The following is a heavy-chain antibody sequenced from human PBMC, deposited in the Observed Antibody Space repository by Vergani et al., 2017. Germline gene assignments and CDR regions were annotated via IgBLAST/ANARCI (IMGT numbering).Heavy chain of an antibody. V-gene: IGHV3-33*01. J-gene: IGHJ6*02. Sequence: QVQLVESGGGVVQPGRSLRLSCAASGFTFSSYGMHWVRQAPGKGLEWVAVIWYDGSNKYYADSVKGRFTISRDNSKNTLYLQMNSLRAEDTAVYYCARPLAGGSTIFSYYYGMDVWGQGTTVTVSS. CDR2: IWYDGSNK. CDR3: ARPLAGGSTIFSYYYGMDV. CDR1: GFTFSSYG. D-gene: IGHD3-9*01.